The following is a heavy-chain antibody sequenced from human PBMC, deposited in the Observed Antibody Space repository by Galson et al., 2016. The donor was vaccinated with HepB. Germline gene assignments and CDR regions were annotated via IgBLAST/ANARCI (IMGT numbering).Heavy chain of an antibody. J-gene: IGHJ5*02. CDR1: GFTVSNNY. V-gene: IGHV3-53*01. CDR3: ARGGGAAAAA. D-gene: IGHD6-13*01. Sequence: SLRLSCAASGFTVSNNYMRWVRQAPGKALEWVSLIYSSSNTHYADSVKGRFTISRDSSKNTVYLQMHSLRVDDTAVYYCARGGGAAAAAWGQGTLVTVSS. CDR2: IYSSSNT.